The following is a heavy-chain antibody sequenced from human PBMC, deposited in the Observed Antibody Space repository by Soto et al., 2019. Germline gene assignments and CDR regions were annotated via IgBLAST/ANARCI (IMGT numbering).Heavy chain of an antibody. CDR2: ISYDGSNK. V-gene: IGHV3-30-3*01. CDR3: ARDYYRFNSGYGFSMDV. J-gene: IGHJ6*02. D-gene: IGHD5-12*01. Sequence: QVQLVESGGGVVQPGRSLRLSCAASGFTFSSYAMHWVRQAPGKGLEWVAVISYDGSNKYYADSVKRRFTISRDNSKNTLYLQMNSLRAEDTAVYYCARDYYRFNSGYGFSMDVWGQGTTVTVYS. CDR1: GFTFSSYA.